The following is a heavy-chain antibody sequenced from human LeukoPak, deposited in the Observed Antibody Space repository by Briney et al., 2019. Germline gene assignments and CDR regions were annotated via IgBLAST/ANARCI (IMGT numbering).Heavy chain of an antibody. Sequence: GGSLRLSCAASGFTFSSYAMSWVRQAPGKGLDGVSAISGSGGSTYYADSVKGRFTISRDNSKNTLYLRMNSLRAEDTAVYYCAKTGDYRDYFDYWGQGTLVTVSS. J-gene: IGHJ4*02. V-gene: IGHV3-23*01. CDR3: AKTGDYRDYFDY. D-gene: IGHD7-27*01. CDR2: ISGSGGST. CDR1: GFTFSSYA.